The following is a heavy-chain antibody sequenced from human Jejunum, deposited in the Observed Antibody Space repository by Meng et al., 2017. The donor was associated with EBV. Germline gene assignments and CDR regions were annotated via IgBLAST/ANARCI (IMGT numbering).Heavy chain of an antibody. CDR2: ISSDGNNK. CDR1: GLTFSYAG. Sequence: QFQLVGSGRGVVQHGLSLRLSCAASGLTFSYAGLHWVRQAPGKGLEWVTFISSDGNNKIYPDSVKGRFTVSRDDSKNSVYLQMNSLTAEDTAIYYCAKLLKYWGQGTLVTVSS. CDR3: AKLLKY. J-gene: IGHJ4*02. V-gene: IGHV3-30*18.